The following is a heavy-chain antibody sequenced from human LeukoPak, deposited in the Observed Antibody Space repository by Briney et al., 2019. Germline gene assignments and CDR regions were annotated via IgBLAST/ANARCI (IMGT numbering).Heavy chain of an antibody. CDR1: GFTVSSNY. V-gene: IGHV3-66*01. D-gene: IGHD4-17*01. J-gene: IGHJ6*02. Sequence: GGSLRLSCAASGFTVSSNYMSWVRQAPGKGLEWVSVIYSGGSTYYADSVKGRFTISRDNSKNTLYLQMNSLRAEDTAVYYCARMTTVTRNYYYYGMDVWGQGTTVTVSS. CDR2: IYSGGST. CDR3: ARMTTVTRNYYYYGMDV.